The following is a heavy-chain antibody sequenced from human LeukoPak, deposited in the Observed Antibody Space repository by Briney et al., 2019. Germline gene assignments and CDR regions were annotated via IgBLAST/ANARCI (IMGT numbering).Heavy chain of an antibody. CDR3: ARDFGPNWGSRDV. CDR1: GFTFSDYY. D-gene: IGHD7-27*01. Sequence: PGGSLRLSCAASGFTFSDYYMSWIRQAPGKGLEWVSSISGSNSYIYYADSVRGRFTISRDNAKNSLYLQMSGLRAEDTAVYYCARDFGPNWGSRDVWGKGTTVTVSS. CDR2: ISGSNSYI. J-gene: IGHJ6*04. V-gene: IGHV3-11*06.